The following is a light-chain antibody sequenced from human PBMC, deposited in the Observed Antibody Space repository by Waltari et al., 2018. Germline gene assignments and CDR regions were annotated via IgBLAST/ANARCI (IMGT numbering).Light chain of an antibody. Sequence: DIQMTQSPSSLSASVGDRVTITCQASQDIRENLNWFQQKPGKAPQVLIFDASKSQAVVPSRFSGSGSETDFAFTISSLQPEDIGTYYCQQYASLPLTFGGGTRVEIK. J-gene: IGKJ4*01. V-gene: IGKV1-33*01. CDR2: DAS. CDR3: QQYASLPLT. CDR1: QDIREN.